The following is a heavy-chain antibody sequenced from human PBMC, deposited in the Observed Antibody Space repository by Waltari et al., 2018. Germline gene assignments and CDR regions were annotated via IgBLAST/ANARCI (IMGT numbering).Heavy chain of an antibody. CDR1: GGSISSYY. V-gene: IGHV4-59*01. CDR2: IYYSGST. J-gene: IGHJ6*03. CDR3: ARGGYYDFWSGYSGYYYYYMDV. D-gene: IGHD3-3*01. Sequence: QVQLQESGPGLVKPSETLSLTCTVSGGSISSYYWSWIRQPPGKGLEWIGYIYYSGSTNYNPSRKSRVTISVDTSKNQFSLKLSSVTAADTAVYYCARGGYYDFWSGYSGYYYYYMDVWGKGTTVTISS.